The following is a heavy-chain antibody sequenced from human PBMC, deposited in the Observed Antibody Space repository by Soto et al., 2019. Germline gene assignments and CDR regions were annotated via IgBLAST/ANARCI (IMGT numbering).Heavy chain of an antibody. J-gene: IGHJ5*01. CDR1: GYTFINYD. CDR2: MNPKSGNT. Sequence: QVQLVQSGAEVKEPGASVRVSCKASGYTFINYDIHWVRQAPGQGLEWMGWMNPKSGNTGYGQKLEGRVTMPRNTSISTAYMEMSSLRSEDTAVYSCANSPSLVARTDYVGGWCDSWGQGTLVTVSS. V-gene: IGHV1-8*01. CDR3: ANSPSLVARTDYVGGWCDS. D-gene: IGHD4-17*01.